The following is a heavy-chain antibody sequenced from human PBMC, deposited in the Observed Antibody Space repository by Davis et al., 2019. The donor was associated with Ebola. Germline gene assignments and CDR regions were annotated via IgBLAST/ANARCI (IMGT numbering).Heavy chain of an antibody. D-gene: IGHD6-19*01. J-gene: IGHJ3*02. V-gene: IGHV1-58*01. CDR2: INAGNGHT. Sequence: SVKVSCKASGYSFTSYTLHWVRQAPGQRLEWMGWINAGNGHTNYAQKFQERVTITRDMYTSTAYMELSSLRSEDTAVYYCAAGHSRSSGWYQYVGAFDIWGQGTMVTVSS. CDR3: AAGHSRSSGWYQYVGAFDI. CDR1: GYSFTSYT.